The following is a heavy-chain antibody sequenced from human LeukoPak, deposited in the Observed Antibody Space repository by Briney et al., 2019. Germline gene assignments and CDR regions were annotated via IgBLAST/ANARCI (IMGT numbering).Heavy chain of an antibody. CDR2: INPSGGSK. V-gene: IGHV1-46*01. CDR1: GYTFTGYY. Sequence: ASVKVSCKASGYTFTGYYMHWVRQAPGQALEWVGIINPSGGSKTYAQKFQGRVTMTRDMSTSTVYMELSRLRSDDTALYYCARDFTGLLPPSYYFDYWGQGTLVTVSS. D-gene: IGHD2-15*01. CDR3: ARDFTGLLPPSYYFDY. J-gene: IGHJ4*02.